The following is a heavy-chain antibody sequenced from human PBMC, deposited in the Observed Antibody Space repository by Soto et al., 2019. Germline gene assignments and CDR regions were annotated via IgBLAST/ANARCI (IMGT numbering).Heavy chain of an antibody. J-gene: IGHJ6*02. Sequence: ASVKVSCKASGYTFTSYGISWVRQAPGQGLEWMGWISAYNGNTNYAQKLQGRVTMTTDTSTSTAYMELRSLRSDDTAVYYCARVEQRYYDLWSGYYTHYYYGMDVWGQGTTVTVSS. CDR3: ARVEQRYYDLWSGYYTHYYYGMDV. CDR2: ISAYNGNT. CDR1: GYTFTSYG. D-gene: IGHD3-3*01. V-gene: IGHV1-18*01.